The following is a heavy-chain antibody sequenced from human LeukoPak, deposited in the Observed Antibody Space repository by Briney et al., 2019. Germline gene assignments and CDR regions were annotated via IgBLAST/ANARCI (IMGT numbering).Heavy chain of an antibody. Sequence: SETPPLTCAVYGGSFSGYYWSWIRQPPGKGLEWIGEINHSGSTNYNPSLKSRVTISVDTFKNQFSLKLSSVTAADTAVYYCARAVGGYCSGGSCYVKAIDYWGQGTLVTVSS. D-gene: IGHD2-15*01. CDR2: INHSGST. CDR3: ARAVGGYCSGGSCYVKAIDY. V-gene: IGHV4-34*01. J-gene: IGHJ4*02. CDR1: GGSFSGYY.